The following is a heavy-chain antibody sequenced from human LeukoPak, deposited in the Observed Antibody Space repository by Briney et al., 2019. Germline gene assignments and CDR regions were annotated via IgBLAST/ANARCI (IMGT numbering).Heavy chain of an antibody. CDR1: GFTFSSCG. J-gene: IGHJ1*01. CDR3: AKSGGYSNYEDYFQY. V-gene: IGHV3-30*02. Sequence: GGSLRLSCAASGFTFSSCGMHWVRQAPGDGLEWVAFIRYDGSNKYYADSVKGRFTISRDNSKNTLYLQMNSLRAEDTAVYCCAKSGGYSNYEDYFQYWGQGTLVTVSS. CDR2: IRYDGSNK. D-gene: IGHD4-11*01.